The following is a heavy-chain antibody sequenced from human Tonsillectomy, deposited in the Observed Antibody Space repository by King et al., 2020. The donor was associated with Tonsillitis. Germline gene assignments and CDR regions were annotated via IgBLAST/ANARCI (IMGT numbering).Heavy chain of an antibody. CDR1: GYSISSGYY. CDR2: IYHSGST. Sequence: VKLQESGPGLVKPSETLSLTCAVSGYSISSGYYWGWIRQPPGKGLEWIGSIYHSGSTYYKPSLKSRVTISLDTSKNHFSLKLSSVTAADTAVYYCARDDGDYYFDYWGQGTLVTVSP. J-gene: IGHJ4*02. CDR3: ARDDGDYYFDY. V-gene: IGHV4-38-2*02. D-gene: IGHD4-17*01.